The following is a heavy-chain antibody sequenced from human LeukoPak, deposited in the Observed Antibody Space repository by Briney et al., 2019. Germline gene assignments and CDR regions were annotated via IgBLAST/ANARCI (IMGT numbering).Heavy chain of an antibody. V-gene: IGHV4-39*07. J-gene: IGHJ5*02. CDR2: IYYSGST. CDR1: GGSISSSSYY. CDR3: ARTEVRTGWFDP. Sequence: SETLSLTCTVSGGSISSSSYYWGWIRQPPGKGLEWIGSIYYSGSTYYNPSLKSRVTISVDTSKNQFSLKLSSVTAADTAVYYCARTEVRTGWFDPWGQGTLVTVSS.